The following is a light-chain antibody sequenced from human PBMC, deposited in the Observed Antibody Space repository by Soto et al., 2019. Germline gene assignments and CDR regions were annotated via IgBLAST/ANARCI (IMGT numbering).Light chain of an antibody. CDR1: SSDVGGYNY. J-gene: IGLJ7*01. V-gene: IGLV2-14*01. CDR2: EVS. CDR3: SSYTSSSTHAV. Sequence: ALTQPASVSGSPGQSITISCTGTSSDVGGYNYVSWYQQHPGKAPKLMIYEVSNRPSGVSNRFSGSKSGNTASLTISGLQAEDEADYYCSSYTSSSTHAVFGGGTQLTVL.